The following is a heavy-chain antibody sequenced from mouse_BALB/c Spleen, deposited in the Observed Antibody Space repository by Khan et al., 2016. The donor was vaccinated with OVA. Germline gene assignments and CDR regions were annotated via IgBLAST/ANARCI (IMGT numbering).Heavy chain of an antibody. CDR2: ISYSGGT. V-gene: IGHV3-2*02. D-gene: IGHD1-1*01. CDR3: ARGNYYGYYFDY. Sequence: EVQLHESGPGLVKPSQSLSLTCTVTGYSITSGYAWNWIRQFPGNKLEWMGYISYSGGTSYNPSLKSRISITRDTSKNQFFLQLNSVTTEDTATYYCARGNYYGYYFDYWGQGTPLTVSS. CDR1: GYSITSGYA. J-gene: IGHJ2*01.